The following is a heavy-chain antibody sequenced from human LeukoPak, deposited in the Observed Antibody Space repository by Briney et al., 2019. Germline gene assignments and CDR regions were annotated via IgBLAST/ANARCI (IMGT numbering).Heavy chain of an antibody. CDR3: ARICGGDCYYYYYYGMDV. V-gene: IGHV4-39*01. J-gene: IGHJ6*02. CDR2: IYYSGST. Sequence: PSETLSLTCTVSGGSISSSSYYWGWIRQPPGKGLEWIGSIYYSGSTYYNPSLKSRVTISVDTSKNKFSLKLSSVTAADTAVYYCARICGGDCYYYYYYGMDVWGQGTTVTVSS. CDR1: GGSISSSSYY. D-gene: IGHD2-21*02.